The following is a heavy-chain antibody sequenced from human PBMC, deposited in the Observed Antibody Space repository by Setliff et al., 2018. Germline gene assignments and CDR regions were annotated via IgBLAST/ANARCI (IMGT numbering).Heavy chain of an antibody. V-gene: IGHV4-61*09. CDR2: IYTSGST. CDR3: ARDTSSDWAAWFDP. D-gene: IGHD3-22*01. CDR1: GGSISSGSYY. J-gene: IGHJ5*02. Sequence: PSETLSLTCTVSGGSISSGSYYWSWIRQPAGKGLEWIGHIYTSGSTNYNPSLKSRVTISVDTSKNQFSLKLTSVTAADTAIYYCARDTSSDWAAWFDPWSQGILVTVSS.